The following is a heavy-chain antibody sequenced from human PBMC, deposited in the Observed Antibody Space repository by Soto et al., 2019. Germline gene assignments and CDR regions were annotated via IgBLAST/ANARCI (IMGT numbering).Heavy chain of an antibody. J-gene: IGHJ6*02. CDR2: ISSSSSTI. V-gene: IGHV3-48*02. D-gene: IGHD4-17*01. CDR1: GFTFSSYS. CDR3: ARDDYGDFTGYYYYGMDV. Sequence: GGSLRLSCAASGFTFSSYSMNWVRQAPGKGLEWVSYISSSSSTIYYADSVKGRFTISRDNAKNSLYLQMNSLRDEDTAVYYCARDDYGDFTGYYYYGMDVWGQGTTVTVSS.